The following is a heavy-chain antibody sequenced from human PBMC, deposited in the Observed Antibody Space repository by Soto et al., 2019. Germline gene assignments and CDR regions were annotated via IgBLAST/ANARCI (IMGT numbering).Heavy chain of an antibody. Sequence: SETLSLTCTVSGASISNYYWNWIRQAPGKGLEWIGYIYYSESTNYNPSLKSRVTISVDTSKNQFSLQLNSVTPEDTAVYYCARDFLRGDYYDSSTFDPWGQGTLVTVSS. CDR3: ARDFLRGDYYDSSTFDP. CDR1: GASISNYY. D-gene: IGHD3-22*01. CDR2: IYYSEST. J-gene: IGHJ5*02. V-gene: IGHV4-59*12.